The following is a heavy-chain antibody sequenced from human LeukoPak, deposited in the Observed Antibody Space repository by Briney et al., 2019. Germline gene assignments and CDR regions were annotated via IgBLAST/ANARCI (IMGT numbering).Heavy chain of an antibody. V-gene: IGHV3-23*01. Sequence: GGSLRLSCAASGFTFSSYAMSWVRQAPGKGLESVSAISGSGGSTYYADSVKGRFTISRDNSKNTLYLQMNSLRAEDTAVYYCAKDPFHCSGGSCFRWFDPWGQGTLVTVSS. CDR3: AKDPFHCSGGSCFRWFDP. D-gene: IGHD2-15*01. J-gene: IGHJ5*02. CDR2: ISGSGGST. CDR1: GFTFSSYA.